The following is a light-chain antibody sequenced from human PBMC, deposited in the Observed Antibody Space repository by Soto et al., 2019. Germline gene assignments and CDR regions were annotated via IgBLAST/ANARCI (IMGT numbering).Light chain of an antibody. CDR1: QSVSSGY. CDR2: EAS. Sequence: EIVLTQSPGTLSLSPGERATLSCRASQSVSSGYLAWYQQKPGQAPRLLIYEASNRATGIPDRFSGSGSGTDFTLTITRLEPEDFAVYSCQQYASSPITFGQGTRLEIK. CDR3: QQYASSPIT. J-gene: IGKJ5*01. V-gene: IGKV3-20*01.